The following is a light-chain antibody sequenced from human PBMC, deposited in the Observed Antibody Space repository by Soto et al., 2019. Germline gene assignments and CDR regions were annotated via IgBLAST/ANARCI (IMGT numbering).Light chain of an antibody. CDR2: GAS. CDR1: QSVSRSY. CDR3: QQYGSSPQGT. V-gene: IGKV3-20*01. J-gene: IGKJ1*01. Sequence: IVLKQSPGTLSLSPGERATLSCRASQSVSRSYLAWYQQKPGQAPRLPIYGASSRATGIPDRFSGSGSGTDFTLTISRLEPEDFAVYYCQQYGSSPQGTFGQGTKVDI.